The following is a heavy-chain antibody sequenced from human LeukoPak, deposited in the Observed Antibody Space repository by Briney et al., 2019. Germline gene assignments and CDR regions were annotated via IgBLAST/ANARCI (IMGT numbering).Heavy chain of an antibody. V-gene: IGHV3-21*01. CDR1: GFTFTHYS. D-gene: IGHD5-24*01. J-gene: IGHJ4*02. CDR3: ARWSMATNGYYFDY. Sequence: GGSLRLSCSASGFTFTHYSINWVRRAPGKGLEWLSSISNSSNYIYYADSVKGRFTISRDNAKNSLYLQMDSLRAEDTAVYYCARWSMATNGYYFDYWGQGTLVTVSS. CDR2: ISNSSNYI.